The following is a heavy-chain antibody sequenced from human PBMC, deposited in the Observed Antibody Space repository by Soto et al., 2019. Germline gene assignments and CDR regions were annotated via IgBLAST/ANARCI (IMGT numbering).Heavy chain of an antibody. J-gene: IGHJ4*02. V-gene: IGHV2-5*02. D-gene: IGHD5-12*01. CDR2: IYWDDDK. Sequence: QITLKESGPTLVKPTQTLTLTCTFSGFSLSTSGVGVGWIRQPPGKALEWLALIYWDDDKRYSPSLKSRLTITKDTSKNHVVLTMTTMDPVDTATYYCAHVYGGYDNFDYWGQGTLVTVSS. CDR1: GFSLSTSGVG. CDR3: AHVYGGYDNFDY.